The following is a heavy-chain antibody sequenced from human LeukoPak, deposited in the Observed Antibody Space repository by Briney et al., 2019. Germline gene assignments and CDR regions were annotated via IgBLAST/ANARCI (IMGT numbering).Heavy chain of an antibody. V-gene: IGHV3-43*02. CDR1: GFTFSDYY. CDR3: AKDLLVISAPGFDY. Sequence: PGGSLRLSCAASGFTFSDYYMNWVRQAPGKGLEWVSLISGDGGSTYYADSVKGRFTISRDNSKNSLYLQMNSLRTEDTALYYCAKDLLVISAPGFDYWGQGTLVTVSS. D-gene: IGHD3-22*01. CDR2: ISGDGGST. J-gene: IGHJ4*02.